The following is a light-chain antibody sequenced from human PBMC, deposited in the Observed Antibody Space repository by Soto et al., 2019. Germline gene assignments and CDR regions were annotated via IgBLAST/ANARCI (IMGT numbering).Light chain of an antibody. J-gene: IGKJ1*01. CDR3: QQYRNWPRT. CDR2: GAS. Sequence: EIVLTQSPATLSVSPGDRVTLSCRASQSVVINLAWYQQRPGQAPRLLVYGASTKATDMPGRFSGRGSGTEFTLTINNLQSEDFAVYYCQQYRNWPRTFGQGTKVEIK. V-gene: IGKV3-15*01. CDR1: QSVVIN.